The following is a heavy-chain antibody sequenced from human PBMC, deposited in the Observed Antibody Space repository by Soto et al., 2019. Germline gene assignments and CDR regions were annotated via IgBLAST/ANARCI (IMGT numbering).Heavy chain of an antibody. D-gene: IGHD3-9*01. CDR1: GGSISSGGYS. CDR3: ARGYFGTYYYYGMDV. V-gene: IGHV4-30-2*01. J-gene: IGHJ6*02. CDR2: IYHSGST. Sequence: QLQLQESGSGLVKPSQTLSLTCAVSGGSISSGGYSWSWIRQPPGKGLEWIGYIYHSGSTYYNPSLKSRVTISVDRSKNQFSLKLSSVTAADTAVYYCARGYFGTYYYYGMDVWGQGTTVTVSS.